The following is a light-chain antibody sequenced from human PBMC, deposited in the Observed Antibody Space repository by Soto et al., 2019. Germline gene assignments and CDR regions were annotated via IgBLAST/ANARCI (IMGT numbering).Light chain of an antibody. Sequence: DIQMTQSPSSLSASVGDRVTITCRASQSIGSYLSWYQQKPGKAPKLLIYAASSFQSGVPSRFSGSGSGTNFTLTFGSLQPEDFATYYCQQSYSIPPTFGGGTKVEIK. CDR1: QSIGSY. J-gene: IGKJ4*01. CDR2: AAS. V-gene: IGKV1-39*01. CDR3: QQSYSIPPT.